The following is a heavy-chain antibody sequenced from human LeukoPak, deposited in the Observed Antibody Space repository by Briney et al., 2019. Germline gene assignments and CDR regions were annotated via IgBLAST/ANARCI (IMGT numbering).Heavy chain of an antibody. CDR2: ISGGGVNT. V-gene: IGHV3-23*01. D-gene: IGHD6-19*01. CDR1: GFIFDNYA. J-gene: IGHJ4*02. Sequence: GSLRLSCAASGFIFDNYAMSWVRQAPGKGLEWVSAISGGGVNTHYADSVKGRFTISRDNSRNTLYLQMNSLRAEDTAVYFCAKDGGGWYTSGWYYFDSWGQGTLVTVSS. CDR3: AKDGGGWYTSGWYYFDS.